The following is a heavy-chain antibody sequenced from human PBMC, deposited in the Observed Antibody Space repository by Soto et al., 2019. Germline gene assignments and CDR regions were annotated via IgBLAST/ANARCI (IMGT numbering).Heavy chain of an antibody. Sequence: AAVGLCMFSCCAMSWVRQAPGKGLEWVSTIHGDGDYSHYTDAVEGRFTISRDNSRNTLYLQMNSLRGDDTAVYSCAKIRGGGCYTNWSFAVWGRGTLVTVSS. D-gene: IGHD2-8*02. J-gene: IGHJ2*01. CDR3: AKIRGGGCYTNWSFAV. CDR2: IHGDGDYS. V-gene: IGHV3-23*01. CDR1: GLCMFSCCA.